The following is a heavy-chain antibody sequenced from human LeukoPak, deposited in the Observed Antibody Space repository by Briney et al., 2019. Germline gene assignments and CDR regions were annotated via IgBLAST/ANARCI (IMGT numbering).Heavy chain of an antibody. CDR3: AKDHIVVVPAAIGY. V-gene: IGHV3-23*01. Sequence: GGSLRLSCAASGFTFSSYAMSWVRKAPGKGLEWVSAISGSGGSTYYADSVKGRFTISRDNSKNTLYLQMNSLRAEDTAVYYCAKDHIVVVPAAIGYWGQGTLVTVSS. CDR1: GFTFSSYA. J-gene: IGHJ4*02. CDR2: ISGSGGST. D-gene: IGHD2-2*01.